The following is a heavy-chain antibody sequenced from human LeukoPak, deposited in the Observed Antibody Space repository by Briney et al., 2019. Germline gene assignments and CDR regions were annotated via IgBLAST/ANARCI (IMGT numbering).Heavy chain of an antibody. CDR1: GFTFSSYA. D-gene: IGHD2-8*01. CDR3: AKDRSCTNDICHGDFDY. J-gene: IGHJ4*02. Sequence: GGSLRLSCAASGFTFSSYAVGWVRQAPGKGLEGVSRISGSGGSTYSPDSVKGRFTISRDNSKNTLYLQMNSLRAEDTALYYCAKDRSCTNDICHGDFDYWGQGTLVTVSS. CDR2: ISGSGGST. V-gene: IGHV3-23*01.